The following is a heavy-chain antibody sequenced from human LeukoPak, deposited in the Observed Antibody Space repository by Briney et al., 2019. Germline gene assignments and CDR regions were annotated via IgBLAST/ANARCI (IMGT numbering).Heavy chain of an antibody. D-gene: IGHD3-22*01. Sequence: PGGSLRLSCAASGFTFSSYAMSWVRQAPGKGLEWVSAISGSGGSTYYADSVKGRFTISRDNSKNTLYLQMNSLRAEDTAVYYCAKMGVEKDDGSGYSHDYWGQGTLVTVSS. CDR2: ISGSGGST. CDR3: AKMGVEKDDGSGYSHDY. CDR1: GFTFSSYA. J-gene: IGHJ4*02. V-gene: IGHV3-23*01.